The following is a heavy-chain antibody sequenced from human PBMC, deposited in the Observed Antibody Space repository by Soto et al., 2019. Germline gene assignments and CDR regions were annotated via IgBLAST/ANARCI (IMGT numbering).Heavy chain of an antibody. D-gene: IGHD6-6*01. CDR3: ARGRRRSSAPPEYFQH. CDR1: GFTFSSYW. V-gene: IGHV3-7*01. CDR2: IKQDGSEK. J-gene: IGHJ1*01. Sequence: EVQLVESGGGLVQPGGSLRLSCAASGFTFSSYWMSWVRQAPGKGLEWVANIKQDGSEKYYVDSVKGRFTISRDNAKNSLYLQMNSLRAEDTAVYYCARGRRRSSAPPEYFQHWGQGTLVTVSS.